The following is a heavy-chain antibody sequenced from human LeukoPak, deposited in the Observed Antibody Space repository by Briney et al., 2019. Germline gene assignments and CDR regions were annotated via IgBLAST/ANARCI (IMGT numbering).Heavy chain of an antibody. CDR3: ARPSADSRSSRVFDY. D-gene: IGHD2-2*01. CDR1: GASISNYD. CDR2: IYTSGST. V-gene: IGHV4-4*07. J-gene: IGHJ4*02. Sequence: SETLSVTCTVSGASISNYDLTWMRQAAGQGLEWMGRIYTSGSTNYNPPLTNQAAKPVDRSKNQSALTLSSVTAAHTAVYYCARPSADSRSSRVFDYCGQGTLVTVSS.